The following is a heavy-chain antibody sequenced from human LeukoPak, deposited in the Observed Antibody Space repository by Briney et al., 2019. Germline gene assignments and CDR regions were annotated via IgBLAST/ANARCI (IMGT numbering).Heavy chain of an antibody. D-gene: IGHD1-26*01. CDR1: GFTFSSYW. J-gene: IGHJ3*02. Sequence: GGSLRLSCAASGFTFSSYWMSWVRQAPGKGLEWVANIKQDGSEKYYVDSVKGRFTISRDNAKNSLYLQMNSLRAEDTAVYYCARADRRIVGATRHDAFDIWGQGTMVTASS. CDR3: ARADRRIVGATRHDAFDI. V-gene: IGHV3-7*01. CDR2: IKQDGSEK.